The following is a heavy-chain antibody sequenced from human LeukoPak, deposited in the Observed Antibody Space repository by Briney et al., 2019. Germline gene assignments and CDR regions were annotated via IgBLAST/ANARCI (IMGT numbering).Heavy chain of an antibody. V-gene: IGHV1-18*01. D-gene: IGHD5-18*01. Sequence: GASVKVSCKASGYNFRNYGIGWVRQAPRQGLEWMGWITAGNGNTNYAQKVQGRVTMTTDTSTSTAYMELRSLRSDDTAVYFCARDSARGYSYGYNAFDIWGQGRMVTVSS. CDR3: ARDSARGYSYGYNAFDI. CDR1: GYNFRNYG. CDR2: ITAGNGNT. J-gene: IGHJ3*02.